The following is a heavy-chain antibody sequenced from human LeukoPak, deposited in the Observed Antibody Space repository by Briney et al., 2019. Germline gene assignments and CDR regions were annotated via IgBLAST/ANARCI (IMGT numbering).Heavy chain of an antibody. V-gene: IGHV3-48*03. Sequence: GGSLRLSCAASGFTFSSYEMNWVRQAPGKGLEWVSYISSSGSTIYYADSVKGRFTISRDNAKNSLYLQMNSLRAEDTAVYYCARTLGFRSGSPLAYWGQGTLVTVSS. CDR3: ARTLGFRSGSPLAY. CDR2: ISSSGSTI. J-gene: IGHJ4*02. D-gene: IGHD1-26*01. CDR1: GFTFSSYE.